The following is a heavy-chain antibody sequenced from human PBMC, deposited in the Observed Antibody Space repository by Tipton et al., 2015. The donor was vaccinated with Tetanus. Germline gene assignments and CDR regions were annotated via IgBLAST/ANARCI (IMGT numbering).Heavy chain of an antibody. J-gene: IGHJ4*02. V-gene: IGHV4-59*01. CDR3: ARAAGFLGLTHDF. CDR1: GGSMSTYY. CDR2: VYYTGST. Sequence: TLSLTCTVSGGSMSTYYWSWIRQPPGKGLEWIGYVYYTGSTDYNPSLKSRVTISVDTSKSQFSLRLTSVTAADTAVYYCARAAGFLGLTHDFWGRGTLVSVSS. D-gene: IGHD2/OR15-2a*01.